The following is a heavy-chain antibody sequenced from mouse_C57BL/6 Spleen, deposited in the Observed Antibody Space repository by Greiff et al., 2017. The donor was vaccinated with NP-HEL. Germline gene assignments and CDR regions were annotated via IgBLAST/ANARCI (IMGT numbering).Heavy chain of an antibody. CDR1: GYTFTSYW. V-gene: IGHV1-64*01. Sequence: QVQLKQPGAELVKPGASVKLSCKASGYTFTSYWMHWVKQRPGQGLEWIGMIHPNSGSTNYNEKFKSKATLTVDKSSSTAYMQLSSLTSEDSAVYYCARGWDREFAYWGQGTLVTVSA. J-gene: IGHJ3*01. D-gene: IGHD3-3*01. CDR2: IHPNSGST. CDR3: ARGWDREFAY.